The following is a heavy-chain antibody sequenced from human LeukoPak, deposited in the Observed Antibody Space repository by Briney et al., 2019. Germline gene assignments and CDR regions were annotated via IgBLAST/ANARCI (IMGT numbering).Heavy chain of an antibody. J-gene: IGHJ4*02. Sequence: PGGPLRLSCAASGFTLSTYLMSWVRQAPGKGLEWVANTKQDGSEKYYMDSVKGRFTISRDNAKNSLYLQMNSLRVEDTAVYYCARTSGGPDYWGQGTLVTVSS. CDR2: TKQDGSEK. CDR1: GFTLSTYL. V-gene: IGHV3-7*05. CDR3: ARTSGGPDY.